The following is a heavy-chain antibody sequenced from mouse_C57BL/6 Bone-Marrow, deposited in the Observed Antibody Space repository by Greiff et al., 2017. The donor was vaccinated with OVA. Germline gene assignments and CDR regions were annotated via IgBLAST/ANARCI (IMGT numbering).Heavy chain of an antibody. CDR3: ARLNAYSGISEAMDS. CDR1: GYTFTDYN. V-gene: IGHV1-18*01. J-gene: IGHJ4*01. D-gene: IGHD2-10*01. Sequence: EVQLQQSGPELVKPGASVKIPCKASGYTFTDYNMDWVKQSHGKSLEWIGDINPNNGGTIYKQKFKGKATLNVDKSSSSHSIELRSLTSEYTAVSFSARLNAYSGISEAMDSSGQGTSVTVSS. CDR2: INPNNGGT.